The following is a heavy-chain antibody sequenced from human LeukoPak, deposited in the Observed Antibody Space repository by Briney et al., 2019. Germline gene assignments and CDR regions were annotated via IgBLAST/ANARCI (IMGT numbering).Heavy chain of an antibody. V-gene: IGHV3-7*03. D-gene: IGHD3-16*01. CDR2: INHNGNVN. Sequence: GGSLRLSCAASGFTFSTYGMNWARQAPGKGLEWVASINHNGNVNYYVDSVKGRFTISRDNAKNSLCLQMSNLRAEDTAVYFCARGGGLDVWGQGATVTVSS. CDR1: GFTFSTYG. CDR3: ARGGGLDV. J-gene: IGHJ6*02.